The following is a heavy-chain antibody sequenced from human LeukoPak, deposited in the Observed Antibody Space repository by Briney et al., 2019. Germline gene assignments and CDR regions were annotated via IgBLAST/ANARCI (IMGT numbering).Heavy chain of an antibody. CDR3: ARPSSSGWFDP. CDR1: GFTLSSYD. Sequence: PGGSLRLSCAASGFTLSSYDMNWVRQAPGKGLEWVSYIISSSRTIYYADSVKGRFTISRDNAKNSLYLQMNSLRAEDTAVYYCARPSSSGWFDPWGQGTLVTVSS. J-gene: IGHJ5*02. CDR2: IISSSRTI. V-gene: IGHV3-48*04. D-gene: IGHD1-1*01.